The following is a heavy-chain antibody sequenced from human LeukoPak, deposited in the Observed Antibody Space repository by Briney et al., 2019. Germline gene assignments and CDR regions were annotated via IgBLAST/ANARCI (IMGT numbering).Heavy chain of an antibody. CDR1: GSTFRSHT. D-gene: IGHD3-10*01. Sequence: GGSLRLSCAASGSTFRSHTMNWVRQAPGKGLEWISYISNTGSVIYYADSVKGRFTISRDNAKNTLYLQMNSLRAEDTAVYYCAKDRGVLWFGVRLDYWGQGTLVTVSS. V-gene: IGHV3-48*04. J-gene: IGHJ4*02. CDR3: AKDRGVLWFGVRLDY. CDR2: ISNTGSVI.